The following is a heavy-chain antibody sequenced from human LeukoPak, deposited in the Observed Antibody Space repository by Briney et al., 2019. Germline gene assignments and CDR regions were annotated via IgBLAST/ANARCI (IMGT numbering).Heavy chain of an antibody. CDR1: GFTFSDYY. CDR3: ARDPHSVVPAANTAYYFDY. J-gene: IGHJ4*02. CDR2: ISSSGSTI. D-gene: IGHD2-2*01. V-gene: IGHV3-11*04. Sequence: GGSLRLSCAASGFTFSDYYMSWIRQAPGKGLEWVSYISSSGSTIYYADSVKGRFTISRDNAKNSLYLQMNSLRAEDTAVYYCARDPHSVVPAANTAYYFDYWGQGTLVTVSS.